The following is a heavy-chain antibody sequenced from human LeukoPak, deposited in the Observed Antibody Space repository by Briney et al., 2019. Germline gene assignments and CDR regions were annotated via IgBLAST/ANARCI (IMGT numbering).Heavy chain of an antibody. CDR1: GGSISSYY. CDR2: IYYSGGT. V-gene: IGHV4-59*01. J-gene: IGHJ6*03. Sequence: SETLSLTCTVSGGSISSYYWSWIRQPPGKGLEWIGYIYYSGGTNYNPSLKSRVTISVDTSKNQFSLKLSSVTAADTAVYYCAGGYSYGSTYYYMDVWGKGTTVTVSS. D-gene: IGHD5-18*01. CDR3: AGGYSYGSTYYYMDV.